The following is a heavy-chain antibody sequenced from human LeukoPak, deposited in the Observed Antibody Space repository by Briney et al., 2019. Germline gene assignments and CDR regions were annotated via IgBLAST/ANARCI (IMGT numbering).Heavy chain of an antibody. J-gene: IGHJ4*02. CDR3: ARVDY. CDR1: GFTFSSYA. V-gene: IGHV3-30*04. Sequence: GESLRLSCAASGFTFSSYAMHWVRQAPGKGLEWVAVISYDGSNKYYADSVKGRFTISRDNSKNTLYLQMNSLRAEDTAVYYCARVDYWGQGTLVTVSS. CDR2: ISYDGSNK.